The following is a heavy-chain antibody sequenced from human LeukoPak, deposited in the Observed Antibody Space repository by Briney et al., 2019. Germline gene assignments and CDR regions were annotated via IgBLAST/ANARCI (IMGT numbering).Heavy chain of an antibody. V-gene: IGHV1-2*02. CDR1: GYTFTGYY. J-gene: IGHJ6*03. Sequence: ASVKVSCKASGYTFTGYYMHWVRQAPGQGLEWMGWINPNSGGTNYAQKFQGRVTMTRDTSISTAYMELSRLRSDDTAVYYCARDSCSSTSYYAGYYYYMDVRGKGTTVTISS. CDR2: INPNSGGT. CDR3: ARDSCSSTSYYAGYYYYMDV. D-gene: IGHD2-2*01.